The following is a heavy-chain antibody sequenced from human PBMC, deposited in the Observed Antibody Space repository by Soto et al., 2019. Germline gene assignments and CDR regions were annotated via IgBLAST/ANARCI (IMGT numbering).Heavy chain of an antibody. D-gene: IGHD3-16*01. Sequence: QVQLMQSGAEVRRPGTSMRISCTTSGYNFNTYGIIWVRQAPGQGLEWMGWISGYNGYTKYAQNFEDRVTLSTDPSTSTAFLELRNLRSGDTALYFCARDRDYSHTDADIDYWGQRTLVTVSS. V-gene: IGHV1-18*01. J-gene: IGHJ4*02. CDR2: ISGYNGYT. CDR1: GYNFNTYG. CDR3: ARDRDYSHTDADIDY.